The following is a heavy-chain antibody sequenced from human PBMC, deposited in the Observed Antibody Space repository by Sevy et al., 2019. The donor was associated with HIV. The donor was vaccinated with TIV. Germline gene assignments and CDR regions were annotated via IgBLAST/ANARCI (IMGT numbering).Heavy chain of an antibody. CDR1: GFTFSSYG. D-gene: IGHD3-9*01. Sequence: GGSLRLSCAASGFTFSSYGMHWVRQAPGKGLEWVAFIRYDGSNKYYADSVKGRFTISRDNSKNTLYLQMNSLRAEDTAVYYCAKDYYDILTGTDYWGQGTLVTVSS. CDR2: IRYDGSNK. CDR3: AKDYYDILTGTDY. V-gene: IGHV3-30*02. J-gene: IGHJ4*02.